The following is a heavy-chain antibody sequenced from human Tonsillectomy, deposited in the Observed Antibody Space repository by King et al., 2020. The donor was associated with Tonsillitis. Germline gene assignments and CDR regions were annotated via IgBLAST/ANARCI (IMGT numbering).Heavy chain of an antibody. CDR3: ARDGYSTTWYYFDC. J-gene: IGHJ4*02. V-gene: IGHV3-30-3*01. Sequence: QVQLVESGGGVVQPGRSLRLSCAASGFTFSTYAMHWVRQAPGKGLEWVAVISYDGTNKYYADSVKGRFTISRKNSKNTLYLQMNSLRPEDTAVYYCARDGYSTTWYYFDCWGQGSLVTVSS. D-gene: IGHD6-13*01. CDR2: ISYDGTNK. CDR1: GFTFSTYA.